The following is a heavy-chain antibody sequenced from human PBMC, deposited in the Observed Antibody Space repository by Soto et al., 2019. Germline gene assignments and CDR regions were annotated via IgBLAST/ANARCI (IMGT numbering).Heavy chain of an antibody. V-gene: IGHV3-30*18. D-gene: IGHD2-2*01. CDR3: AKDVYCSTTGCLRNIVHC. CDR2: MSYDGINK. CDR1: GFTFSNYG. J-gene: IGHJ4*02. Sequence: QVQLVESGGGVVQPGRSLRLYCAASGFTFSNYGMHWVRQAPGKGLEWVSIMSYDGINKLYADSVKGRFTISRDNSKNTLYLQMDSLRAEDTAVYYCAKDVYCSTTGCLRNIVHCWGQGTLVTVSS.